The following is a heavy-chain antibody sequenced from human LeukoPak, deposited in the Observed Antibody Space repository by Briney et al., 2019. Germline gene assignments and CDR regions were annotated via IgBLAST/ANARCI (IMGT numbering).Heavy chain of an antibody. D-gene: IGHD6-13*01. CDR3: ARGPYSSSWYPLYYFDY. V-gene: IGHV4-59*01. CDR2: IYYSGST. Sequence: PSETLSLTCTVSGGSISSYYWSWIRQPPGKGLEWIGYIYYSGSTNYNPSLKGRVTISVDTSKNQFSLKLSSVTAADTAVYYCARGPYSSSWYPLYYFDYWGQGTLVTVSS. CDR1: GGSISSYY. J-gene: IGHJ4*02.